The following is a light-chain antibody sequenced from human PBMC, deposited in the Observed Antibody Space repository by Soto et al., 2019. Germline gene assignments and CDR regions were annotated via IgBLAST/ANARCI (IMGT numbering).Light chain of an antibody. CDR3: QQYGSSPTWT. J-gene: IGKJ1*01. CDR2: DVS. CDR1: QSVSSRY. V-gene: IGKV3-20*01. Sequence: EIVLTQSPGTLSLSPGERATLSCRASQSVSSRYLAWYQQKPGQSPRLLVYDVSSRATGIPDRFSGSGSGTDFTLTISRLEPEDFAVYYCQQYGSSPTWTFGQGTKVDIK.